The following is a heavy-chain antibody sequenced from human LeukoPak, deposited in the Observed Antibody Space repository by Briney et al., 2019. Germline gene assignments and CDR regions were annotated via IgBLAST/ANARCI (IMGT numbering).Heavy chain of an antibody. Sequence: GGSLRLSCAASGFTFSSYSMNWVRQAPGKGLEWVSYISSSSSTIYYADSVKGRFTISRDNAKNSLYLQMNCLRAEDTAVYYCAREGARPSGYYYYMDVWGKGTTVIVSS. CDR3: AREGARPSGYYYYMDV. V-gene: IGHV3-48*04. D-gene: IGHD3-10*01. CDR1: GFTFSSYS. J-gene: IGHJ6*03. CDR2: ISSSSSTI.